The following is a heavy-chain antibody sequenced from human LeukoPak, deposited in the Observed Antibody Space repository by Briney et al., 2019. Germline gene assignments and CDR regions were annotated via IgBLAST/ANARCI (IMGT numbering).Heavy chain of an antibody. CDR3: ARPGYYYDSSGYHYRDY. J-gene: IGHJ4*02. CDR1: GGSISSGSYY. D-gene: IGHD3-22*01. V-gene: IGHV4-61*02. Sequence: SQTLSLTCTVSGGSISSGSYYWSWIRQPAGKGLEWIGRIYTSGSTNYNPSLKSRVTISVDTSKNQFSLKLSSVTAADTAVYYCARPGYYYDSSGYHYRDYWGQGTLVTVSS. CDR2: IYTSGST.